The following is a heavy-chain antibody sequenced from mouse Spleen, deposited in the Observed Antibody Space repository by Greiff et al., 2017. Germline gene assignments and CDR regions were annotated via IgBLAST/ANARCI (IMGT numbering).Heavy chain of an antibody. CDR1: GYAFSSSW. CDR3: ARGGDYYGSSAY. D-gene: IGHD1-1*01. V-gene: IGHV1-82*01. CDR2: IYPGDGDT. Sequence: QVQLQQSGPELVKPGASVKISCKASGYAFSSSWMNWVKQRPGKGLEWIGRIYPGDGDTNYNGKFKGKATLTADKSSSTAYMQLSSLTSEDSAVYFCARGGDYYGSSAYWGQGTLVTVSA. J-gene: IGHJ3*01.